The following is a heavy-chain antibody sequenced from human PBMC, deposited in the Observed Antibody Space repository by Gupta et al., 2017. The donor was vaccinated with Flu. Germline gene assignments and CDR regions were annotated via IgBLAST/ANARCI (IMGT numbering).Heavy chain of an antibody. CDR2: IKTKSGNP. CDR1: GYYFNSQG. CDR3: VREPALLDY. J-gene: IGHJ4*02. Sequence: QVQLVQSGSEFKKPGASVKVSCKASGYYFNSQGISWVRQAPGHGLEWMGWIKTKSGNPTYAQAFTGRFVFSLDTAVTTAYLDVTSLKAEDTAVYYCVREPALLDYWGQGTLVTVSS. V-gene: IGHV7-4-1*02.